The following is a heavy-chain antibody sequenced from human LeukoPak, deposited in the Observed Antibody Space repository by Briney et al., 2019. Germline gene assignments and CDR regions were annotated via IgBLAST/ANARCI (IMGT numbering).Heavy chain of an antibody. J-gene: IGHJ5*02. D-gene: IGHD6-19*01. CDR2: TYYRSKWYN. Sequence: SQTLSLTCAISGDSVSSNSAAWNWIRQSPSRGLEWQGRTYYRSKWYNEYAASVKSRITINPDTSKNQFSLKLSSVTAADTAVYYCARRRSVNSSGREWFDPWGQGTLVTVSS. CDR1: GDSVSSNSAA. V-gene: IGHV6-1*01. CDR3: ARRRSVNSSGREWFDP.